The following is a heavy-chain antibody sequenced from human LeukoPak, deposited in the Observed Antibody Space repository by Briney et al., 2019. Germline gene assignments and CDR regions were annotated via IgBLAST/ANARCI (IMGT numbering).Heavy chain of an antibody. CDR1: RYTFTSYA. Sequence: ASVKVSCKASRYTFTSYAINWVRQATVEGLEWMGWMNPNSGSTGYAQKFQGRVTMTRNISITTAYMELRSLRSEDTAVYYCARAKSGCSPLDYWGQGTLGSVSS. CDR2: MNPNSGST. CDR3: ARAKSGCSPLDY. J-gene: IGHJ4*02. D-gene: IGHD6-19*01. V-gene: IGHV1-8*01.